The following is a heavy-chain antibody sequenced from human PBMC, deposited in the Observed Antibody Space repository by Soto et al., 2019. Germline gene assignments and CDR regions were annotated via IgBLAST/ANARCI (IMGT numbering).Heavy chain of an antibody. J-gene: IGHJ4*02. D-gene: IGHD6-13*01. CDR3: AKRAAGPSFDY. Sequence: GGXLRLSCAGSGFAFSSYWMSWVRQAPGKGLEWVSVISGSDDSTYYADSVKGRFTISRDNSKNTLYLQMNSLRAEDTAVYYCAKRAAGPSFDYWGQGTLVTVSS. CDR1: GFAFSSYW. V-gene: IGHV3-23*01. CDR2: ISGSDDST.